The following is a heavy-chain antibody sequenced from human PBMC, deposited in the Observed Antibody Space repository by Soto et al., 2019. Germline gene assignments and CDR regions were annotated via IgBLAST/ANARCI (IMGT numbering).Heavy chain of an antibody. CDR3: ARETQLLWFGESGWFDP. CDR2: ISDDGSNK. J-gene: IGHJ5*02. Sequence: QVQLVESGGGVVQPGRSLRPSCAASGLTFSRYAMHWVRQAPGKGLEWVAVISDDGSNKYYADSVKGRFTISRDNSKNTRYLQMNRLRAEDTAVYYCARETQLLWFGESGWFDPWGQGTLVTVSS. CDR1: GLTFSRYA. V-gene: IGHV3-30-3*01. D-gene: IGHD3-10*01.